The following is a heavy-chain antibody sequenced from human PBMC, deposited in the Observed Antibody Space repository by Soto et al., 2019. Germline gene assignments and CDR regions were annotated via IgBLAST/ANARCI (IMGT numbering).Heavy chain of an antibody. Sequence: QVQLVQSGAEVKKPGASVKVSCKASGYTFTSYYMHWVRQAPGQGLEWMGIINPSGGSTSYAQKFQSRVTMTRDTSPSTVYMELISLRAEDTAGYYCARERSVVRGCLDYWGQGTLVTVSS. CDR1: GYTFTSYY. D-gene: IGHD3-10*01. V-gene: IGHV1-46*01. CDR3: ARERSVVRGCLDY. CDR2: INPSGGST. J-gene: IGHJ4*02.